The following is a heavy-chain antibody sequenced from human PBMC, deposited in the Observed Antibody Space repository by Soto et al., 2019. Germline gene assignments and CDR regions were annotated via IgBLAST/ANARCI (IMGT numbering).Heavy chain of an antibody. J-gene: IGHJ5*02. D-gene: IGHD2-21*01. CDR2: ITGSGATT. Sequence: GGSLRLSCAASGFTFRTYAMNWVRQAPRQGLEWVSTITGSGATTYYADSVKGRFTISRDNSENTLYLQMNSLRAEDTALYYCAKSSGYYINTDCYPNYFDPLCQRTLLTISS. CDR1: GFTFRTYA. V-gene: IGHV3-23*01. CDR3: AKSSGYYINTDCYPNYFDP.